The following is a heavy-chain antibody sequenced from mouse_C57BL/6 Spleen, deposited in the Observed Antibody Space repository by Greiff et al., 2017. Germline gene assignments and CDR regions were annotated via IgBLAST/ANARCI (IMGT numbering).Heavy chain of an antibody. CDR1: GYSITSGYY. J-gene: IGHJ4*01. CDR3: ARPYYDHEGAMDY. CDR2: ISYDGSN. V-gene: IGHV3-6*01. D-gene: IGHD2-4*01. Sequence: DVHLVESGPGLVKPSQSLSLTCSVTGYSITSGYYWNWIRQFPGNKLEWMGYISYDGSNNYNPSLKNRISITRDTSKNQFFLKLNSVTTEDTATYYCARPYYDHEGAMDYWGQGTSVTVSS.